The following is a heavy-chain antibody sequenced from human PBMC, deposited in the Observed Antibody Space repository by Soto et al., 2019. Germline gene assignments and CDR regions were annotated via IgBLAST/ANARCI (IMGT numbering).Heavy chain of an antibody. CDR1: GGSISSYY. J-gene: IGHJ4*02. D-gene: IGHD3-10*01. Sequence: SETLSLTCTVSGGSISSYYWSWIRQPPGKGLEWIGYIYYSGSTNYNPSLKSRVTISVDTSKNQFSLKLSSVTAADTAVYYCARGLNMVRGVIITWALDYWGQGTLVTVS. CDR2: IYYSGST. CDR3: ARGLNMVRGVIITWALDY. V-gene: IGHV4-59*01.